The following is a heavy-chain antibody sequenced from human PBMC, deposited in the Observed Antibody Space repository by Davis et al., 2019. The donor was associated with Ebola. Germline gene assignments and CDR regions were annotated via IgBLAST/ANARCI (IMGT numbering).Heavy chain of an antibody. CDR1: GFTFRNYA. CDR3: ARAGGSSWLSLTNWFHH. Sequence: GESLKISCAASGFTFRNYAFHWVRQAPGKGLEWVAVISNDGSDIYYADFVKGRFSISRDNSENILYLEINRLRVDDTAVYFCARAGGSSWLSLTNWFHHWGRGILVTVSS. V-gene: IGHV3-30*04. D-gene: IGHD6-13*01. J-gene: IGHJ5*02. CDR2: ISNDGSDI.